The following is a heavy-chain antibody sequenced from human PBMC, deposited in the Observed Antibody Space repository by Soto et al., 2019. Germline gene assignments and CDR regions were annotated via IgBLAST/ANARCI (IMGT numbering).Heavy chain of an antibody. J-gene: IGHJ6*02. CDR1: GLTFSSYG. CDR3: AKDSVVVVPAAPDYYYYGMDV. Sequence: QVQLVESGGGAVQPGRSLRLSCAASGLTFSSYGMHWVRQAPGKGLEWVAVISYDGSNKYYADSVKGRFTISRDNSKNTLYLQMNSLRAEDTPVYYCAKDSVVVVPAAPDYYYYGMDVWGQGTTVTVSS. V-gene: IGHV3-30*18. CDR2: ISYDGSNK. D-gene: IGHD2-2*01.